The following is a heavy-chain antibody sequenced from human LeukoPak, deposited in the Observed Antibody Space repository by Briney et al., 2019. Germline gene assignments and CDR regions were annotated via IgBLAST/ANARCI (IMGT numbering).Heavy chain of an antibody. Sequence: GASVTVSYKAFGYIFTNYYMHWVGQAPGQGLEWMGIIDPSTGSTDHAQKFQGRVTFTRDMSTSTVYMELSSLRSEDTAVYYCARANYCSSTSCFRDAFDIWGQGTMVTVSS. CDR2: IDPSTGST. J-gene: IGHJ3*02. CDR3: ARANYCSSTSCFRDAFDI. D-gene: IGHD2-2*01. V-gene: IGHV1-46*01. CDR1: GYIFTNYY.